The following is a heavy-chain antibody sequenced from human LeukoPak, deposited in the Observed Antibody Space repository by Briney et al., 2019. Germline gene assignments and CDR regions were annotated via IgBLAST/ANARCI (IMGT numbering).Heavy chain of an antibody. Sequence: GGSLRLSCAASGFTFSSYSMNWVRQAPGKGLEWVSYISSSSSTIYYADSVKGRFTISRDNAKNSLYVQMNSLRAEDTAVYYCARDDYDFWSGFPPFDYWGQGTLVTVSS. J-gene: IGHJ4*02. CDR3: ARDDYDFWSGFPPFDY. CDR2: ISSSSSTI. V-gene: IGHV3-48*01. CDR1: GFTFSSYS. D-gene: IGHD3-3*01.